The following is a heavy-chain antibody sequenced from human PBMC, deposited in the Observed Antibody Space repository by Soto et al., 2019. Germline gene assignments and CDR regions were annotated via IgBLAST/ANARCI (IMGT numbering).Heavy chain of an antibody. J-gene: IGHJ4*02. CDR3: ARDHYYDSSGYYYSGYYFDY. CDR1: GFTSDDYG. Sequence: PGGSLRLSCPAYGFTSDDYGMRWVRQAPGKGLEWVSGINWNGGSTGYADSVKGRFTNSRDNAKNSLYLQMNSLRAEDTALYYCARDHYYDSSGYYYSGYYFDYWGQGTLVTVSS. D-gene: IGHD3-22*01. V-gene: IGHV3-20*04. CDR2: INWNGGST.